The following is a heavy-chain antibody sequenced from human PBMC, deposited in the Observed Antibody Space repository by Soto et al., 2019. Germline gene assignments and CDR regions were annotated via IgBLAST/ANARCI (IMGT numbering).Heavy chain of an antibody. CDR1: GYTFTSYY. Sequence: GSVKVSCKASGYTFTSYYMHWVRQAPGQGLEWMGIINPSGGSTSYAQKFQGRVTMTRDTSTSTVYMELSSLRSEDTAVYYCARAVALRYFDWLFSYYYYGMDVWGQGTTVTVSS. CDR2: INPSGGST. CDR3: ARAVALRYFDWLFSYYYYGMDV. D-gene: IGHD3-9*01. V-gene: IGHV1-46*01. J-gene: IGHJ6*02.